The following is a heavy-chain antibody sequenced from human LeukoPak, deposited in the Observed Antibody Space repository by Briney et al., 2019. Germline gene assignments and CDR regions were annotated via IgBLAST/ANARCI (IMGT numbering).Heavy chain of an antibody. D-gene: IGHD2-15*01. J-gene: IGHJ6*02. Sequence: ASVKVSCKASGYTFTSYDINWVRQATGQGLEWMGWINPNSGGTNYAQKFQGRVTMTRDTSISTAYMELSRLRSDDTAVYYCARGGGLPLDYGMDVWGQGTTVTVSS. CDR3: ARGGGLPLDYGMDV. CDR1: GYTFTSYD. V-gene: IGHV1-2*02. CDR2: INPNSGGT.